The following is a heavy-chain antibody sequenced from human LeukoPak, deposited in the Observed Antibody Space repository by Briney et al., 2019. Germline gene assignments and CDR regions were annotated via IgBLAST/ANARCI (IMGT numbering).Heavy chain of an antibody. V-gene: IGHV3-23*01. D-gene: IGHD2-2*03. Sequence: GGTLRLSCAASGFTFSSYGMSWVRQAPGKGLEWVSAISGSGGSTYYADSVKGRFTISRDNSKNTLYLQMNSLRAEDTAVYYCAKDKVDFGYCSSTSCYGFHYWGQGTLVTVSS. CDR3: AKDKVDFGYCSSTSCYGFHY. CDR2: ISGSGGST. J-gene: IGHJ4*02. CDR1: GFTFSSYG.